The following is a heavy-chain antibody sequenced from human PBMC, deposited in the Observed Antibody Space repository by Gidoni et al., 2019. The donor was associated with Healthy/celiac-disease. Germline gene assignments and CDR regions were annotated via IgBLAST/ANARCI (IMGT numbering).Heavy chain of an antibody. J-gene: IGHJ2*01. CDR2: IYHSGST. D-gene: IGHD3-10*01. V-gene: IGHV4-38-2*02. CDR3: ARAPGHYGSGRGWYFDL. Sequence: QVQLQESGPGLVKPSETLSLTCTVSGYSISSGYYWGWIRQPPGKGLEWIGSIYHSGSTYYNPSLKSRVTISVDTSKNQFSLKLSSVTAADTAVYYCARAPGHYGSGRGWYFDLWGRGTLVTVSS. CDR1: GYSISSGYY.